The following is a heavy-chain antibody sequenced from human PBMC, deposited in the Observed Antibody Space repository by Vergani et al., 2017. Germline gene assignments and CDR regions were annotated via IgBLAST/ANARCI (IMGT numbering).Heavy chain of an antibody. V-gene: IGHV3-21*01. CDR2: ISSSSSYI. D-gene: IGHD3-22*01. J-gene: IGHJ4*02. Sequence: EVQLLESGGGLVKPGGSLRLSCAASGFTFSSYSMNWVRPAPGKGLEWVSSISSSSSYIYYADSVKGRFTISRDNAKNSLYLQMNSLRAEDTAVYYCASGVGDYYDSSGYYGTLDYWGQGTLVTVSS. CDR1: GFTFSSYS. CDR3: ASGVGDYYDSSGYYGTLDY.